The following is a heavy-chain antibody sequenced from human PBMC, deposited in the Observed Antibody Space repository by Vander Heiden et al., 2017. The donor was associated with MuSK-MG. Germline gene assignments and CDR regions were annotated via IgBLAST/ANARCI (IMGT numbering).Heavy chain of an antibody. CDR3: ARAARGSGDRTFYYYYGMDV. CDR2: IYYSGST. CDR1: GGSISSYY. V-gene: IGHV4-59*01. J-gene: IGHJ6*02. Sequence: QVQLQESGPGLVKPSETLSLTCTVSGGSISSYYWSWIRQPPGKGLEWIGYIYYSGSTNYNPSIKRRVTISVDTSKNQFSLKRSSVTAAETAVYYCARAARGSGDRTFYYYYGMDVWGQGTTVTVSS. D-gene: IGHD3-3*01.